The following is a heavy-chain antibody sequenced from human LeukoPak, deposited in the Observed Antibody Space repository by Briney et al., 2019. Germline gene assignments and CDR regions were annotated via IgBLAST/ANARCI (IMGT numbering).Heavy chain of an antibody. CDR1: GYSISSGYY. V-gene: IGHV4-38-2*02. J-gene: IGHJ4*02. CDR3: ARDSYGGGAADY. Sequence: PSETLSLTCTVSGYSISSGYYWGWIRQPPGKGLEWIGSICHSGSTYYNPSLKSRVTISVDTSKNQFSLKLSSVTAADTAVYYCARDSYGGGAADYWGQGTLVTVSS. D-gene: IGHD1-26*01. CDR2: ICHSGST.